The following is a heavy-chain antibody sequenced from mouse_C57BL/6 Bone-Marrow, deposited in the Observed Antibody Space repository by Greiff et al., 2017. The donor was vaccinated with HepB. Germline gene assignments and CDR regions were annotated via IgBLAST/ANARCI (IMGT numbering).Heavy chain of an antibody. J-gene: IGHJ2*01. Sequence: QVQLQQPGAELVMPGASVKLSCKASGYTFTSYWMHWVKQRPGQGLEWIGEIDPSDSYTNYNQKFKGKSTLTVDKSSSTAYMQLSSLTSEDSAVYYCAVGPIWENFDYWGQGTTLTVSS. V-gene: IGHV1-69*01. CDR1: GYTFTSYW. CDR2: IDPSDSYT. D-gene: IGHD4-1*01. CDR3: AVGPIWENFDY.